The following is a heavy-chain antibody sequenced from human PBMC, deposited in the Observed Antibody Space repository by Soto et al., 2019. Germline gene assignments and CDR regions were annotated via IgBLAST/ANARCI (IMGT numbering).Heavy chain of an antibody. Sequence: NPSETLSLTCAVYGGSFSGYYWSWIRQPPGKGLEWIGEINHSGSTNYNPSLKSRVTISVDTSKNQFSLKLSSVTAADTAVYYCARGLKKQDPYYYYGMDVWGQGTTVTVSS. CDR1: GGSFSGYY. V-gene: IGHV4-34*01. CDR2: INHSGST. J-gene: IGHJ6*02. D-gene: IGHD2-15*01. CDR3: ARGLKKQDPYYYYGMDV.